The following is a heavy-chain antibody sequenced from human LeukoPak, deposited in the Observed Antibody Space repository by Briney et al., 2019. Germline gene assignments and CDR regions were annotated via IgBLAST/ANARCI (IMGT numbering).Heavy chain of an antibody. V-gene: IGHV3-30*02. J-gene: IGHJ4*02. D-gene: IGHD1-26*01. CDR3: AKVIFSRWEIFPFDY. CDR2: IKDDGSHA. CDR1: GFTFSAYG. Sequence: GGSLRLSCVTSGFTFSAYGMYWVRQAPGKGLEWVAFIKDDGSHANYADSVKGRFIVSRDNSHNTLYLQMNSLRSEETAMYYCAKVIFSRWEIFPFDYWGQGALVTVSS.